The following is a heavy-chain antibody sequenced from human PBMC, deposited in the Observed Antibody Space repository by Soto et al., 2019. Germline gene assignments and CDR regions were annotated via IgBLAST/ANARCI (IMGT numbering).Heavy chain of an antibody. CDR1: GFTFSSYA. V-gene: IGHV3-23*01. D-gene: IGHD2-15*01. CDR3: AKARERYCSGGSCYRGYYYGMDV. CDR2: ISGSGGST. Sequence: QTGGSLRLSCAASGFTFSSYAMSWVRQAPGKGLEWVSAISGSGGSTYYADSVKGRFTISRDNSKNTLYLQMNSLRAEDTAVYYCAKARERYCSGGSCYRGYYYGMDVWGQGTTVTVSS. J-gene: IGHJ6*02.